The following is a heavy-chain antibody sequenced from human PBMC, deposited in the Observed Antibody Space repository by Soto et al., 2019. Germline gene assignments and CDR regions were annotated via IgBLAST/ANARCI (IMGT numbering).Heavy chain of an antibody. J-gene: IGHJ3*02. Sequence: EVQLVESGGGLVKPGGSLRLSCAASGFTFNNAWMNWVSQAPGKGLEWVGRIKSKTDGGTTDYAAPVKGRFTISRDDSNNTLYLQMNSLKTEDTAVYYCATASPPRRASGVDIWGQGTMVTVSS. CDR2: IKSKTDGGTT. CDR1: GFTFNNAW. V-gene: IGHV3-15*07. D-gene: IGHD1-26*01. CDR3: ATASPPRRASGVDI.